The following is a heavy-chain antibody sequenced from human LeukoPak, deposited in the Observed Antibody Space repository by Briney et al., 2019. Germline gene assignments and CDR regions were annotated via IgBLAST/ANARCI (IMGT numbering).Heavy chain of an antibody. J-gene: IGHJ4*02. V-gene: IGHV3-33*01. CDR1: GFTFSSHG. D-gene: IGHD2-15*01. CDR3: ARDSGRYRSGFDF. Sequence: GRSLRLPCAASGFTFSSHGMHWVRQATGKGLEWVAVIWFDGSRKYYADSVKGQFTISRDNSKNTLYQQMNSLRAEDTALYYCARDSGRYRSGFDFWGQGSLVTVSS. CDR2: IWFDGSRK.